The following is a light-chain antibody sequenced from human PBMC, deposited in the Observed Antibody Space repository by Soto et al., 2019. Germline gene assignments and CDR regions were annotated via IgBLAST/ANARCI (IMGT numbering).Light chain of an antibody. CDR2: EVT. V-gene: IGLV2-8*01. CDR1: SSDVGGYNY. CDR3: SSYAGSNVL. Sequence: QSALTQPASVSGSPGQSITISCTGTSSDVGGYNYVSWYQQHPGKAPKLMIYEVTKRPSGVPDRFSGSKSGNTASLTVSGPQAEDEADYYCSSYAGSNVLFGGGTKLTVL. J-gene: IGLJ2*01.